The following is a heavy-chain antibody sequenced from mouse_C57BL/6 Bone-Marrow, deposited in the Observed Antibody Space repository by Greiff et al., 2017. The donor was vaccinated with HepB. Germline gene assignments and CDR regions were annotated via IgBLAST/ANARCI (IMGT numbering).Heavy chain of an antibody. J-gene: IGHJ2*01. CDR2: IYPGSGST. CDR3: ARRGYYGSSYPLFDY. CDR1: GYTFTSYW. D-gene: IGHD1-1*01. V-gene: IGHV1-55*01. Sequence: QVQLKQPGAELVKPGASVKMSCKASGYTFTSYWITWVKQRPGQGLEWIGDIYPGSGSTNYNEKFKRKATLTVDTSSRTAYMQLSSLTSEDSAVYYCARRGYYGSSYPLFDYWGQGTTLTVSS.